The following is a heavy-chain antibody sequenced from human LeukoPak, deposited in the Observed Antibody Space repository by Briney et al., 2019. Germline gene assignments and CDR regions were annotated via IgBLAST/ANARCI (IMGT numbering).Heavy chain of an antibody. D-gene: IGHD2-8*01. J-gene: IGHJ4*02. V-gene: IGHV1-2*02. CDR1: GYTFTGYY. Sequence: GASVKVSCKASGYTFTGYYMHWVRQAPGQGLEWMGWINPNSGGTNYAQKFQGRVTMTRDTSISTAYMELSRLRSDDTAAYYCARDFEGYCTNGVCYRAYYFDYWGQGTLVTVSS. CDR3: ARDFEGYCTNGVCYRAYYFDY. CDR2: INPNSGGT.